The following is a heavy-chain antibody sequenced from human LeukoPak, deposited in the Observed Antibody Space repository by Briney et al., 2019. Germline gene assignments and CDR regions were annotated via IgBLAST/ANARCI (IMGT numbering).Heavy chain of an antibody. CDR1: GFTFSSYS. V-gene: IGHV3-21*01. J-gene: IGHJ4*02. Sequence: PGGSLRLSCAASGFTFSSYSMNWVRQAPGKGLEWVSSISTSSIYIYYADSVKGRFTISRDNAKNSLYLQMNSLRAEDTAVYYCARGWEGYFDYWGQGTLVTVSS. CDR2: ISTSSIYI. D-gene: IGHD1-26*01. CDR3: ARGWEGYFDY.